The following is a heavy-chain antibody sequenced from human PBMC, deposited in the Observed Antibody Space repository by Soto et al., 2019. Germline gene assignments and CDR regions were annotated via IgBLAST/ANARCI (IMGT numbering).Heavy chain of an antibody. CDR2: IYYSGST. CDR1: GGSISSGGYY. D-gene: IGHD3-22*01. V-gene: IGHV4-31*03. CDR3: ARDQVSFYDSSGYYHYFDY. Sequence: SETLSLTCTVSGGSISSGGYYWSWIRQHPGKGLEWIGYIYYSGSTYYNPSLKSRVTISVDTSKNQFSLKLSSVTAADTAVYYCARDQVSFYDSSGYYHYFDYWGQGTLVTVSS. J-gene: IGHJ4*02.